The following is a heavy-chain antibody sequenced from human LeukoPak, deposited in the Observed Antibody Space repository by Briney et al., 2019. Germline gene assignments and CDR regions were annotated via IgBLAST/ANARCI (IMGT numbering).Heavy chain of an antibody. CDR2: ISGSGGST. Sequence: PGGSPRLSCAASGFTFSSYAMSWVRQAPGKGLEWVSAISGSGGSTYYADSVKGRFTISRDNSKNTLYLQMNSLRAEDTAVYYCAKDLGRAYYYDSSGYYDYWGQGTLVTVSS. J-gene: IGHJ4*02. CDR1: GFTFSSYA. D-gene: IGHD3-22*01. V-gene: IGHV3-23*01. CDR3: AKDLGRAYYYDSSGYYDY.